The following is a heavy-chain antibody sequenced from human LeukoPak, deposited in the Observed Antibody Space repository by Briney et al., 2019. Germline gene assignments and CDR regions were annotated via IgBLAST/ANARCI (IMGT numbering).Heavy chain of an antibody. D-gene: IGHD2-15*01. CDR1: GGSISSYY. V-gene: IGHV4-4*07. J-gene: IGHJ5*02. CDR3: ARNVVVVGNNWFDP. CDR2: IYTSGST. Sequence: SETLSLTCTVSGGSISSYYWSWIRQPAGKGLEWIGRIYTSGSTNYNPSLKSRVTMSVDTSKNQFPLKLSSVTAADTAVYYCARNVVVVGNNWFDPWGQGTLVTVSS.